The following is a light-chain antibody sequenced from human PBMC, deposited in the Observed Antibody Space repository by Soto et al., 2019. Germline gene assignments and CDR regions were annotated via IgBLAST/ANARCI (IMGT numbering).Light chain of an antibody. J-gene: IGKJ4*01. Sequence: EIVMTQSPVTLSVSPGEGATLSCRASQSVHNDLAWYQQKPGQAPRLLIYDASTRATGIPARFSGSGSGTEFTLTISSLLSEDFAVYYCQQYTIWPPLTFGGGTKAEI. CDR1: QSVHND. V-gene: IGKV3-15*01. CDR3: QQYTIWPPLT. CDR2: DAS.